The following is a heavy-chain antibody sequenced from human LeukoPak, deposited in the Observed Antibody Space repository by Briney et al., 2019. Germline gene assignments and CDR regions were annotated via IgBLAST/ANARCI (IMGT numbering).Heavy chain of an antibody. V-gene: IGHV3-23*01. CDR3: AKEDCSGGTCSDFDY. Sequence: GGSLRLSCAASGFTFSSYAMAWVRQAPGKGLEWVSAISGSGGSTYYADSVEGRFTISRDNSKNTLYLQMNSLRAEDTAVYSCAKEDCSGGTCSDFDYWGQGTLVTVSS. CDR2: ISGSGGST. D-gene: IGHD2-15*01. J-gene: IGHJ4*02. CDR1: GFTFSSYA.